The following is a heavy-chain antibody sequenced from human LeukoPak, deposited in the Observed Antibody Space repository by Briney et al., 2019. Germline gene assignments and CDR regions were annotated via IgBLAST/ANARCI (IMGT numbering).Heavy chain of an antibody. J-gene: IGHJ6*03. V-gene: IGHV3-7*01. CDR1: GFIFSSYW. CDR3: ARGYYDFWIGYYSYYYYMDV. CDR2: IKQDGSEK. D-gene: IGHD3-3*01. Sequence: PGGSLRLSCAASGFIFSSYWMSWVRQAPGKGLEWVANIKQDGSEKYYVDSVKGRFTISRDNAKKSVYVQMNSLRVEDTAVYYCARGYYDFWIGYYSYYYYMDVWGKGTTVTVSS.